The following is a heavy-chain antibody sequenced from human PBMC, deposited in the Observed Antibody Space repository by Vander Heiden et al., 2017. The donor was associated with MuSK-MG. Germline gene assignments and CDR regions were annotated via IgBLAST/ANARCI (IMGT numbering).Heavy chain of an antibody. CDR3: AKDRGYNYGYNYVDS. Sequence: QVQLVESGGGVVQPGRSLRLSCAASGFTSSSSGMHWVRQAPGKGLEWVAVISYEGSGKYYTDSVKGRFTISRDTSKTTVYLHMNSLRAEDTAVYYCAKDRGYNYGYNYVDSWGQGTLVTVSS. V-gene: IGHV3-30*18. CDR1: GFTSSSSG. D-gene: IGHD5-18*01. J-gene: IGHJ4*02. CDR2: ISYEGSGK.